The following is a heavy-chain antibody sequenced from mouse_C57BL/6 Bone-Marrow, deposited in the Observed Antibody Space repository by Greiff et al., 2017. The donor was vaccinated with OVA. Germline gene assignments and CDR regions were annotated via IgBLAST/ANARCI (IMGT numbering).Heavy chain of an antibody. CDR1: GYSFTDYN. V-gene: IGHV1-39*01. Sequence: EVHLVESGPELVKPGASVKISCKASGYSFTDYNMNWVKQSNGKSLEWIGVINPNYGTTSYNQKFKGKATLTVDKSSSTSYIKLNSLTSEDSAVYYCASVYLPNAMDYWGQGTSVTVSS. CDR3: ASVYLPNAMDY. J-gene: IGHJ4*01. CDR2: INPNYGTT. D-gene: IGHD2-1*01.